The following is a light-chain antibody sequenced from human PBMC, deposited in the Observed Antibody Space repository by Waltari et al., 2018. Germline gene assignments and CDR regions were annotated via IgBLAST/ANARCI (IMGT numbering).Light chain of an antibody. Sequence: EVVLTQSPATLSLSPGERATLSCRASQSVSNSLAWSRQKPGQAPSLLIYDASTRAAGIPDRFSGSGSGTDFTLTIFSLEPEDFAVYYCQLRTGWPMTFGQGTRLEIK. V-gene: IGKV3-11*01. CDR3: QLRTGWPMT. CDR1: QSVSNS. CDR2: DAS. J-gene: IGKJ5*01.